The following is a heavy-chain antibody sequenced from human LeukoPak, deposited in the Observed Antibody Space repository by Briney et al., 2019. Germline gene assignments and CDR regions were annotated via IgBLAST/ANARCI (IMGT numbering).Heavy chain of an antibody. V-gene: IGHV4-30-4*08. J-gene: IGHJ4*02. Sequence: SETLSLTCTVSGGSISSGDYYWSWIRQPPGKGLEWIGYIYYSGSTYYNPSLKSRVTMSVDTSKNQFSLKLSSVTAADTAVYYCASSYYDFWSGYCKFDYWGQGTLVTVSS. CDR2: IYYSGST. CDR3: ASSYYDFWSGYCKFDY. D-gene: IGHD3-3*01. CDR1: GGSISSGDYY.